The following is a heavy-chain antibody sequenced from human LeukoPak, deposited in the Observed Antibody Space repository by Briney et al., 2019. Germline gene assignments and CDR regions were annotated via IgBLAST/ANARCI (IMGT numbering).Heavy chain of an antibody. J-gene: IGHJ4*02. CDR1: GVSITTYY. V-gene: IGHV4-59*01. CDR2: IYYSGNT. Sequence: SETLSLTCTVSGVSITTYYWSWIRQPPGKGLEWIGFIYYSGNTNYNPSLRSRVTISVDTSKNQFSLKLSSVTAADTAVYYCARAYTSWSFDYWGQGTLVTVSS. D-gene: IGHD2-2*02. CDR3: ARAYTSWSFDY.